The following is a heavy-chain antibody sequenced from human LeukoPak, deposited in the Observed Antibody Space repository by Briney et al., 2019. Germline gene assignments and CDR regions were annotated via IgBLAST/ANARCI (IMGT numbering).Heavy chain of an antibody. CDR2: INHSGST. CDR3: ARFPIRSSGMDV. V-gene: IGHV4-34*09. CDR1: GGSFSGYY. J-gene: IGHJ6*02. Sequence: SETLSLTCAVYGGSFSGYYWSWIRQPPGKGLEWIGEINHSGSTNYNPSLKSRVTISVDTSKNQFSLKLSSVTAADTAVYYCARFPIRSSGMDVWGQGTTVTVSS.